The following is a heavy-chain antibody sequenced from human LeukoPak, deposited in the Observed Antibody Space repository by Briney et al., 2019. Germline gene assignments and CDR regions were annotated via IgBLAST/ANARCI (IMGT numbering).Heavy chain of an antibody. CDR2: INDSGRI. D-gene: IGHD1-7*01. V-gene: IGHV4-34*01. CDR1: GGSFSNYY. Sequence: SETLSLTCAVYGGSFSNYYWSWLRQPPGKGLEWIGEINDSGRINYNPSLMSRVTVSVDTSKNQFSLRLTSVTATDTAVYYCARRWNYGRNYYIDVWGNGATVSVSS. J-gene: IGHJ6*03. CDR3: ARRWNYGRNYYIDV.